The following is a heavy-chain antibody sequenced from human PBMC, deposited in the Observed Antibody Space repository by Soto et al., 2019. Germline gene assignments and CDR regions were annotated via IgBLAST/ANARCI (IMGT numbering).Heavy chain of an antibody. V-gene: IGHV4-39*01. D-gene: IGHD2-15*01. CDR2: IYYSGST. CDR1: GGSISSSSYY. Sequence: QLQLQESGPGLVKPSETLSLTCTVSGGSISSSSYYWGWIRQPPGKGLEWIGSIYYSGSTYYNPSLKSRVTISVDTSKNQFSLKLSSVPAADPAVYYCARRTCSGGSCSIHDFDCWGQGTLVTVSS. CDR3: ARRTCSGGSCSIHDFDC. J-gene: IGHJ4*02.